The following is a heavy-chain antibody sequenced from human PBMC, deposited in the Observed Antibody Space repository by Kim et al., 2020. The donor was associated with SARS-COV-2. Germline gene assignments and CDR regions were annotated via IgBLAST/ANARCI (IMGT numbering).Heavy chain of an antibody. CDR3: ASTLYSGSYYRY. CDR1: GGSISSGGYY. Sequence: SETLSLTCTVSGGSISSGGYYWSWIRQHPGKGLEWIGYIYYSGSTYYNPSLKSRVTISVDTSKNQFSLKLSSVTAADTAVYYCASTLYSGSYYRYWGQGTLVTVSS. D-gene: IGHD1-26*01. J-gene: IGHJ4*02. V-gene: IGHV4-31*03. CDR2: IYYSGST.